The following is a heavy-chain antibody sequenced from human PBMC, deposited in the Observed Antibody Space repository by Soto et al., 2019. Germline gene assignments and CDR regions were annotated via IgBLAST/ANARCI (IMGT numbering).Heavy chain of an antibody. D-gene: IGHD4-17*01. Sequence: GGSLRLSCAASGFTFSDYYMSWIRQAPGKGLEWVSYISSSSSYTNYADSVKGRFTISRDNAKNSLYLQMNSLRAEDTAVYYCARVRSSTVTTSDYWGQGTLVTVSS. CDR1: GFTFSDYY. V-gene: IGHV3-11*05. CDR2: ISSSSSYT. J-gene: IGHJ4*02. CDR3: ARVRSSTVTTSDY.